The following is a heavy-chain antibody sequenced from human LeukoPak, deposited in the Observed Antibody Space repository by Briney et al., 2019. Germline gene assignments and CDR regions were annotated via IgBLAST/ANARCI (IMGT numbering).Heavy chain of an antibody. CDR3: AQDSGSYKVLDY. CDR1: GYTFTGYY. CDR2: INPNSGGT. V-gene: IGHV1-2*02. D-gene: IGHD1-26*01. Sequence: ASVKVSCKASGYTFTGYYMHWVRQAPGQGLEWMGWINPNSGGTNYAQKFQGRVTMTRDTSISTAYMELSSLRSDDTAVYNCAQDSGSYKVLDYWGQGTLVTVSS. J-gene: IGHJ4*02.